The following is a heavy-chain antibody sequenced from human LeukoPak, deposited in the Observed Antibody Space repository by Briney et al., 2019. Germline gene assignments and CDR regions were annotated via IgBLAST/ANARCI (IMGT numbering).Heavy chain of an antibody. D-gene: IGHD4-17*01. CDR2: ASHDEVGK. V-gene: IGHV3-30*18. Sequence: LRLSCAASGFTFSSYWMSWVRQAPGKGLEWVAVASHDEVGKQFADSVKGRFTLSRDNSRDSVHLQMNRLRDEDTGVYYCAKDRGYGEHEPFESWGQGSLVAVSS. CDR1: GFTFSSYW. J-gene: IGHJ4*02. CDR3: AKDRGYGEHEPFES.